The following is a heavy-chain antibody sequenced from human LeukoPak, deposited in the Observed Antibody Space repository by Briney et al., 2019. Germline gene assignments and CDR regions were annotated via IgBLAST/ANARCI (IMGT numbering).Heavy chain of an antibody. CDR1: GGTFSSYA. Sequence: GSSVKVSCKASGGTFSSYAISWVRQAPGQGLEWMGWMNPNSGNTGYAQKFQGRVTITGNTSISTAYMELSSLRSEDTAVYYCARAVCSGSCYFDYWGQGTLVTVSS. CDR2: MNPNSGNT. V-gene: IGHV1-8*03. CDR3: ARAVCSGSCYFDY. D-gene: IGHD2-15*01. J-gene: IGHJ4*02.